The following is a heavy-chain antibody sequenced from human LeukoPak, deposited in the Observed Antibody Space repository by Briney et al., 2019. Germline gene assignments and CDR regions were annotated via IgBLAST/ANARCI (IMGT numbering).Heavy chain of an antibody. CDR1: GFTFSSYW. V-gene: IGHV3-7*01. Sequence: PGGSLRLSCAASGFTFSSYWMSWVRQAPGKGLEWVANIKQDGSEKYYVDSVKGRFTISRDNAKNSLYLQMNRLRAEDTAVYYCARVPMIAARPRYFQHWGQGTLVTVSS. J-gene: IGHJ1*01. CDR3: ARVPMIAARPRYFQH. D-gene: IGHD6-6*01. CDR2: IKQDGSEK.